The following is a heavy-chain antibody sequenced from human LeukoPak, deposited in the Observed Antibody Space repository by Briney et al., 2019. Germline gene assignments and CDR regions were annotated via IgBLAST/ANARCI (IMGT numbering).Heavy chain of an antibody. CDR1: GFTFTSSA. V-gene: IGHV1-58*01. CDR2: IVVGSGNT. J-gene: IGHJ4*02. Sequence: SVKVCCKASGFTFTSSALQGVRQARGQRLEWIGWIVVGSGNTNYAQKFQERVTITRDMSTSTAYMELSSMRSADTDLYSCAAGATYYDILTVLAFWRKGTLVTVSP. D-gene: IGHD3-9*01. CDR3: AAGATYYDILTVLAF.